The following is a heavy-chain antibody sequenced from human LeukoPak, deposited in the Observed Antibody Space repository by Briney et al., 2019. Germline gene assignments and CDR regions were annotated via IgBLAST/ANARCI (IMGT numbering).Heavy chain of an antibody. CDR3: ARDAPQVPAASVLAS. CDR2: MYSGGDT. D-gene: IGHD2-2*01. J-gene: IGHJ5*02. V-gene: IGHV3-53*01. CDR1: GFTVSSNY. Sequence: GGSLRLSCAASGFTVSSNYMSWVRQAPGKGLEWVSVMYSGGDTYYANSVKGRFTFSRDISKNTLYLQMNGLRTEDTAMYYCARDAPQVPAASVLASWGQGTLVTVSS.